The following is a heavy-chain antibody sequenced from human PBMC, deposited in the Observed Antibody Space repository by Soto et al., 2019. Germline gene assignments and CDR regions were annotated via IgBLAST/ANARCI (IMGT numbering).Heavy chain of an antibody. V-gene: IGHV4-61*01. Sequence: PSETLSLTCTVSRGSVSSGSFYWSWIRQPPGQGLEWIGFIYNSLTSNYNPSLKSRVTISVDTSKNQFSLKLSSVTAADTAVDFCARVAPRYSSSNYFDCWGQGSLVTVAS. CDR2: IYNSLTS. D-gene: IGHD6-6*01. CDR1: RGSVSSGSFY. CDR3: ARVAPRYSSSNYFDC. J-gene: IGHJ4*02.